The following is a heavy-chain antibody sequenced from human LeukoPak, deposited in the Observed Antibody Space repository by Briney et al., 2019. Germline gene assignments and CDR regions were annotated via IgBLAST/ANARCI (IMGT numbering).Heavy chain of an antibody. CDR2: INSDGSST. Sequence: PGGSLRLSCAASGFTFSSYWMLWVRQAPGKGLVWVSRINSDGSSTSYADSVKGRFTISRDNAKNTLYLQMNSLRAEDTAVYYCAHLLFSPYCGGDCYAATSDYWGQGTLVTVSS. CDR1: GFTFSSYW. CDR3: AHLLFSPYCGGDCYAATSDY. V-gene: IGHV3-74*01. J-gene: IGHJ4*02. D-gene: IGHD2-21*02.